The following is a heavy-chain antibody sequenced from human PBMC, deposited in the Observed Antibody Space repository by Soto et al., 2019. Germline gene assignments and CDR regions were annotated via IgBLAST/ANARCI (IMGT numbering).Heavy chain of an antibody. D-gene: IGHD2-2*01. CDR3: ARGYVVPAAMDY. CDR2: IYYSGST. V-gene: IGHV4-59*01. Sequence: PSETLSLTCTVSGGSISGSYWSWIRQPPGKGLEWIGYIYYSGSTNYNPSLKSRVTISVDTSKNQFSLKLGSVTAADTAVYYCARGYVVPAAMDYWGQGTLVTVSS. J-gene: IGHJ4*02. CDR1: GGSISGSY.